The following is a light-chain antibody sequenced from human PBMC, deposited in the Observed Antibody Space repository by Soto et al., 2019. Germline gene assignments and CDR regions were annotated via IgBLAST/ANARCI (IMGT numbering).Light chain of an antibody. Sequence: DIQMTQSPSSLSASVGDRVSITCRASQSISTNLHWYQQKPGKAPKLLIYITSSLQSGAPSRFSGSGSGTDFTLTINSLQPEDFAIYYCHQTHSTPYTFGQGTNLEIK. V-gene: IGKV1-39*01. CDR1: QSISTN. J-gene: IGKJ2*01. CDR2: ITS. CDR3: HQTHSTPYT.